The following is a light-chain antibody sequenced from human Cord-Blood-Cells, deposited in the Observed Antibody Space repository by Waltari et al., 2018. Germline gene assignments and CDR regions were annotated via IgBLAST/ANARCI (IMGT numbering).Light chain of an antibody. V-gene: IGKV3-11*01. Sequence: DIVFTSPPATLPLSPAGRATLSCTASESVSSYLSWYQQKPGQAPRLLIYDASNRATGIPARFSGSGSGTDFTLTISSLEPEDCAVYYCQQRSNWYTFGQGTKLEIK. CDR1: ESVSSY. J-gene: IGKJ2*01. CDR3: QQRSNWYT. CDR2: DAS.